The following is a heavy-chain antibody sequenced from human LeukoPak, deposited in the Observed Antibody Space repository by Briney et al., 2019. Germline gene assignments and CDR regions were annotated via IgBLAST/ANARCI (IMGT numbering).Heavy chain of an antibody. CDR3: ARLRGLYSDTNRYQTALDC. CDR1: GFTFSNYW. CDR2: IKQDGSEK. D-gene: IGHD1-26*01. Sequence: PGESLRLSCAASGFTFSNYWMSWVRQAPGKGLEWVANIKQDGSEKFYVDSVKGRFTISRDNAKNSLYVQMNNLRAEDTAVYYCARLRGLYSDTNRYQTALDCWGQGTLVTVSS. J-gene: IGHJ4*02. V-gene: IGHV3-7*01.